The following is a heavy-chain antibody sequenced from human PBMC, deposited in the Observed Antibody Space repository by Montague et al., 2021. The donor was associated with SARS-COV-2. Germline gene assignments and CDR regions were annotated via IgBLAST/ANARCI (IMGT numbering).Heavy chain of an antibody. CDR2: INQGGAP. V-gene: IGHV4-34*09. D-gene: IGHD3-10*01. Sequence: TLSLTCAVSRGSFSNYYWTWIRQSPGKGLEWIGEINQGGAPNYTPSLKSRVTISLDTSKNQFSLNLRSATAADTALYYCARDLGGIDVWGQGTTVIVSS. CDR3: ARDLGGIDV. CDR1: RGSFSNYY. J-gene: IGHJ6*02.